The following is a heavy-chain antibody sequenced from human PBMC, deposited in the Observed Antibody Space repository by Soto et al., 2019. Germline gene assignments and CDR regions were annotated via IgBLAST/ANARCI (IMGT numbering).Heavy chain of an antibody. CDR2: IYYSGST. CDR3: ARGRRLRGYSYGPDAFDI. D-gene: IGHD5-18*01. V-gene: IGHV4-30-4*01. CDR1: GGSISSGDYY. J-gene: IGHJ3*02. Sequence: SETLSLTCTVSGGSISSGDYYWSWIRQPPGKGLEWIGYIYYSGSTYYNPSLKSRVTISVDTSKNQFSLKLSSVTAADTAVYYCARGRRLRGYSYGPDAFDIWGQGTMVTVSS.